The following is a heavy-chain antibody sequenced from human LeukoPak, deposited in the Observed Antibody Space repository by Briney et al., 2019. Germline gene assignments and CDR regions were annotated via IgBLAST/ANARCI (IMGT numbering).Heavy chain of an antibody. Sequence: PSETLSLTCTVSGGSISSYYWSWIRQPPGKGLEGIGYIYYSGSTNYNPSLKSRVTISVDTSKNQFSLKLSSVTAADTAVYYCARLYDFWSGYSAYNWFDPWGQGTLVTVSS. D-gene: IGHD3-3*01. CDR2: IYYSGST. CDR3: ARLYDFWSGYSAYNWFDP. V-gene: IGHV4-59*01. CDR1: GGSISSYY. J-gene: IGHJ5*02.